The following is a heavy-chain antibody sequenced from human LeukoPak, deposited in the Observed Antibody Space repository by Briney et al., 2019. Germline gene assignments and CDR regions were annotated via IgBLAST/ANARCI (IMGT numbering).Heavy chain of an antibody. CDR3: AREDYYDSSGYYKNIEYFQH. D-gene: IGHD3-22*01. CDR1: GYTFTGYN. Sequence: ASVKVSCKASGYTFTGYNMHWGRQTPEQRVEWMGWINPNNDGKKYGQKFQGRVTMTRATSISTASMALSWLRSDDTAVYYCAREDYYDSSGYYKNIEYFQHWGQGTLVTVSS. J-gene: IGHJ1*01. CDR2: INPNNDGK. V-gene: IGHV1-2*02.